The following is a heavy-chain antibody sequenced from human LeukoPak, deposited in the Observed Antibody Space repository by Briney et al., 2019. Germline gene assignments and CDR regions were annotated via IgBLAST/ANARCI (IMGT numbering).Heavy chain of an antibody. J-gene: IGHJ4*02. CDR1: GYTFTSYG. V-gene: IGHV1-46*01. D-gene: IGHD6-13*01. CDR3: ARDRVSHRFYFDY. CDR2: INPSGGST. Sequence: GASVKVSCKASGYTFTSYGISWVRQAPGQGLEWMGIINPSGGSTSYAQKFQGRVTMTRDMSTSTVYMELSSLRSEDTAVYYCARDRVSHRFYFDYWGQGTLVTVSS.